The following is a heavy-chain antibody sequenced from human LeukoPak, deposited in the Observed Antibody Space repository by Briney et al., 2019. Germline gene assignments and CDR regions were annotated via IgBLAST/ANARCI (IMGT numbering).Heavy chain of an antibody. D-gene: IGHD6-6*01. CDR1: GFTFSSYG. V-gene: IGHV3-30*02. Sequence: GGSLRLSCAASGFTFSSYGMHWVRQAPGKGLEWVAFIRYDGSNKYYADSVKGRFTISRDNSKNTLYLQMNSLRAEDTAVYYCARGVEYSSSPFDYWGQGTLVTVSS. J-gene: IGHJ4*02. CDR2: IRYDGSNK. CDR3: ARGVEYSSSPFDY.